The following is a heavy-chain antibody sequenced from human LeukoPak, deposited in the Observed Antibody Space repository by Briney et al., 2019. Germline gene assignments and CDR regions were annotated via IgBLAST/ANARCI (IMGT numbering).Heavy chain of an antibody. CDR1: GYTFSSYG. J-gene: IGHJ4*02. V-gene: IGHV1-18*01. Sequence: GASAEVSCKASGYTFSSYGFSWVRQAPGQGLEWMGWINAYNGNTNYAQNLQGRVTMTTDTSTSTAYMELRSLRSDDTAVYYCARRQGTTLNFDYWGQGTLVTVSS. CDR2: INAYNGNT. D-gene: IGHD1-1*01. CDR3: ARRQGTTLNFDY.